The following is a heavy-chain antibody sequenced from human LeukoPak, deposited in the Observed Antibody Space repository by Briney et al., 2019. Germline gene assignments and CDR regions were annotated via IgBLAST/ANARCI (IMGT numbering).Heavy chain of an antibody. CDR1: GFTFSSYG. V-gene: IGHV3-30*18. CDR2: ISYDGSNK. CDR3: AKGLPDILTGYFNY. J-gene: IGHJ4*02. D-gene: IGHD3-9*01. Sequence: PGGPLRLSCAASGFTFSSYGMHWVRQAPGKGLEWVAVISYDGSNKYYADSVKGRFTISRDNSKNTLYLQMNSLRAEDTAVYYCAKGLPDILTGYFNYWGQGTLVTVSS.